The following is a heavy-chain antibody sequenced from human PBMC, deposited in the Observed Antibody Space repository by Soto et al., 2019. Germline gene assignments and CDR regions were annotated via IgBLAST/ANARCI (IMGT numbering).Heavy chain of an antibody. Sequence: PGGSLTLSFATNRFSLSDFALPCVSKATGPGLERVEVISYDESKKYFADTVKAQFTIYGDNSNNTLYLQMNSLRPDYTALYHCASPVGDFDPYFDYWGPGTLVTVS. J-gene: IGHJ4*02. CDR1: RFSLSDFA. CDR3: ASPVGDFDPYFDY. D-gene: IGHD4-17*01. CDR2: ISYDESKK. V-gene: IGHV3-30-3*01.